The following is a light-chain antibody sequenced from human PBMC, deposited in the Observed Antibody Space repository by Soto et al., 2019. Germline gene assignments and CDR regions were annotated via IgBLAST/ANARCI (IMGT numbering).Light chain of an antibody. CDR1: TSKIVSNT. Sequence: QSVLTQPPSASGTPVQRGTNSCSGSTSKIVSNTVTWYQQLPGTAHKLLLYYDNLRPSVVPDRISGSTSGTSASLAISGLQSDDEADYYCAAWDDSRNGRVFGTGTQLTVL. J-gene: IGLJ6*01. CDR2: YDN. V-gene: IGLV1-44*01. CDR3: AAWDDSRNGRV.